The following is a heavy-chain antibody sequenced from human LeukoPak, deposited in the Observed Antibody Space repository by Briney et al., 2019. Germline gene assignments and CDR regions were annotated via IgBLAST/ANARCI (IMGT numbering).Heavy chain of an antibody. J-gene: IGHJ4*02. CDR3: ARDRVDGFWSAPRDFDY. Sequence: GGSLILSCAASGFTFSGSPMHWVRQASGKGLEWVGRIRSRADNYATAYAASVKGRFTISRDNAKNSLYLQMNSLRAEDTAVYYCARDRVDGFWSAPRDFDYWGQGTLVTVSS. V-gene: IGHV3-73*01. D-gene: IGHD3-3*01. CDR2: IRSRADNYAT. CDR1: GFTFSGSP.